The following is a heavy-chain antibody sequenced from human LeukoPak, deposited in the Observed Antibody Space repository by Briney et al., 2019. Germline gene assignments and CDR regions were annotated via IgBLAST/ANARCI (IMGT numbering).Heavy chain of an antibody. Sequence: KPGGSLRLSCAASGFTFSDYYMSWIRQAPGKGLEWVSYISSSGSTIYYADSVKGRFTISRDNAKNSPYLQMNSLRAEDTAVYYCARELYDSSGYSFDYWGQGTLVTVSS. CDR3: ARELYDSSGYSFDY. CDR2: ISSSGSTI. J-gene: IGHJ4*02. V-gene: IGHV3-11*01. CDR1: GFTFSDYY. D-gene: IGHD3-22*01.